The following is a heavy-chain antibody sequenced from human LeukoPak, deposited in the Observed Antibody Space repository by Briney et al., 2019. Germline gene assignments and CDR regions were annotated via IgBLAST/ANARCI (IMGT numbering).Heavy chain of an antibody. V-gene: IGHV4-59*01. CDR3: ARLGITIFGVAVEAFDI. Sequence: SETLSLTCTVSGGSISSYYWSWIRQPPGKGLEWIGYIYYSGSTNYNPSLKSRVTISVDTSKNQSSLKLSSVTAADTAVYYCARLGITIFGVAVEAFDIWGQGTMVTVSS. J-gene: IGHJ3*02. CDR1: GGSISSYY. CDR2: IYYSGST. D-gene: IGHD3-3*01.